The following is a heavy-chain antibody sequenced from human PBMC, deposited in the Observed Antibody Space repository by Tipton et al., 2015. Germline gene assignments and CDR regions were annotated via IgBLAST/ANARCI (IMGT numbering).Heavy chain of an antibody. CDR1: GFTFQSYA. Sequence: SLRLSCATSGFTFQSYAMSWVRQAPGKGLEWVSSITGSGYNSYYADSVKGRFTISRDNPKNTLYLEMNSLRAEDTAVYYCAKGDMGYWGQGPLVTVSS. J-gene: IGHJ4*02. CDR3: AKGDMGY. D-gene: IGHD3-22*01. V-gene: IGHV3-23*01. CDR2: ITGSGYNS.